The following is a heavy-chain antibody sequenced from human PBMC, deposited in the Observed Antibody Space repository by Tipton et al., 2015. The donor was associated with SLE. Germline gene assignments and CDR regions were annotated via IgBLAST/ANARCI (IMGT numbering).Heavy chain of an antibody. Sequence: QSGPEVKKPGASVKVSCKASGYTFTSYAMHWVRQAPGQRLEWMGWISAYNGNTNYAQKLQGRVTMTTDTSTSTAYMELRSLRSDDTAVYYCARPSGYTAMAPYYYYFDYWGQGTLVTVSS. CDR1: GYTFTSYA. CDR2: ISAYNGNT. J-gene: IGHJ4*02. CDR3: ARPSGYTAMAPYYYYFDY. V-gene: IGHV1-18*01. D-gene: IGHD5-18*01.